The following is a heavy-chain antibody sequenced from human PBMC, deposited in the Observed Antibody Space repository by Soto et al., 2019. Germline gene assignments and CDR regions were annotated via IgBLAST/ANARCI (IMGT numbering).Heavy chain of an antibody. CDR3: ARAYYDSSGYLGADY. V-gene: IGHV1-69*13. J-gene: IGHJ4*02. Sequence: VASVKVSCKASGGTFSSYAISWVRQAPGQGLEWMGGIIPIFGTANYAQKFQGRVTITADESTSTAYMELSSLRSEDTAVYYCARAYYDSSGYLGADYWGQGTLVTVSS. CDR2: IIPIFGTA. CDR1: GGTFSSYA. D-gene: IGHD3-22*01.